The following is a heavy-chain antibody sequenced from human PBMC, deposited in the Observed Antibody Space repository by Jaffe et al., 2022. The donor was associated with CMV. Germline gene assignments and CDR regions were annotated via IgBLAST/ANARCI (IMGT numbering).Heavy chain of an antibody. CDR1: GYTFTGYY. CDR2: INPNSGGT. V-gene: IGHV1-2*02. CDR3: ARMRWLQPPEDDAFDI. D-gene: IGHD5-12*01. Sequence: QVQLVQSGAEVKKPGASVKVSCKASGYTFTGYYMHWVRQAPGQGLEWMGWINPNSGGTNYAQKFQGRVTMTRDTSISTAYMELSRLRSDDTAVYYCARMRWLQPPEDDAFDIWGQGTMVTVSS. J-gene: IGHJ3*02.